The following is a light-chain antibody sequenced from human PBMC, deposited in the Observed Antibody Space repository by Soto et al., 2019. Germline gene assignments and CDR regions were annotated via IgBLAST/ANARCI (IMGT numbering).Light chain of an antibody. V-gene: IGLV2-14*01. CDR1: RRDGGGYKY. CDR2: EVT. CDR3: SSYTTGTTAI. J-gene: IGLJ2*01. Sequence: QSVLTQPASVSGSPGQSITISCTGTRRDGGGYKYVSWYQHHPGKAPKLLIYEVTTRPAEVSNRFSGSKSGITASLTISGLQSEDEADHYCSSYTTGTTAIFGGGTKGTVL.